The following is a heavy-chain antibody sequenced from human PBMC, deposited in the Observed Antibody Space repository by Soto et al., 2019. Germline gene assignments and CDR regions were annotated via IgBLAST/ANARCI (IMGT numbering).Heavy chain of an antibody. D-gene: IGHD6-19*01. J-gene: IGHJ4*02. V-gene: IGHV3-53*02. CDR3: ARQSSGWYGGGSIDY. Sequence: EVQLVETGGGLIQPGGSLRLSCAASGFTVSSNYMSWVRQAPGKGLEWVSVIYSGGSTYYADSVKGRFTISRDNSKNTLYLQMISLRAEDTAVYYCARQSSGWYGGGSIDYWGQGTLVTVSS. CDR1: GFTVSSNY. CDR2: IYSGGST.